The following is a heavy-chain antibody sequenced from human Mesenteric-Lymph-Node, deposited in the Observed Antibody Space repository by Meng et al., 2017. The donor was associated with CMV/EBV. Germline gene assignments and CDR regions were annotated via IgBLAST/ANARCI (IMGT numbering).Heavy chain of an antibody. CDR3: ARDAYCGGDCYDAFDI. CDR1: GYNFTDYY. CDR2: ISPNNAGS. J-gene: IGHJ3*02. Sequence: ASVKVSCKASGYNFTDYYMHWVRQAPGQGLEWMGWISPNNAGSNFAQKFQGRVTMTRDTSIKTAYMELSRLRSDDTAVYYCARDAYCGGDCYDAFDIWGQGTMVTVSS. V-gene: IGHV1-2*02. D-gene: IGHD2-21*01.